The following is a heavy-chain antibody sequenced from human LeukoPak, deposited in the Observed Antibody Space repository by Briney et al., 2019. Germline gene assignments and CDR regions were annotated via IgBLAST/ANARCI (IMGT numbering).Heavy chain of an antibody. CDR1: GGSISSYY. V-gene: IGHV4-59*01. CDR2: IYYSGST. J-gene: IGHJ5*02. D-gene: IGHD2-21*01. CDR3: TRTPLSYFWFDP. Sequence: SETLSLTCTVSGGSISSYYWSWIRPTPGKGLEWIGYIYYSGSTNYNPSLKSRVTISVDTSKNQFSLKLTSVTAADTAVYYCTRTPLSYFWFDPWGQGTLVTVSS.